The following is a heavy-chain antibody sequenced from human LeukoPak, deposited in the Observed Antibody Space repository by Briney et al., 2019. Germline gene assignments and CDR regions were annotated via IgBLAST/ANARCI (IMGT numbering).Heavy chain of an antibody. Sequence: ASMKVSCKASGYTFSSYGITWVRQAPGQGLEWMGWISPYNGKTNYAQRLQGRVTMTTDTSTSTALMELKSLRSDDTAVYYCARDLELWNRGTFDYWGQGTLVTVSS. V-gene: IGHV1-18*01. CDR2: ISPYNGKT. CDR1: GYTFSSYG. D-gene: IGHD5-18*01. J-gene: IGHJ4*02. CDR3: ARDLELWNRGTFDY.